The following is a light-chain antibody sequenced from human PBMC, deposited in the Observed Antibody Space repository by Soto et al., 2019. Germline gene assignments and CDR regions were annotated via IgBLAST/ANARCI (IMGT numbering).Light chain of an antibody. J-gene: IGKJ4*01. Sequence: EIVMTQSPATLSVSPGERVTLSCRASQSVGSDLAWYQQKPGQAPRLVIYGASTRATGIPARFSGSGSGTEFSLTISSLQSEDFAVYYCQQYNNWPPHTFGGGTKVEIK. CDR1: QSVGSD. V-gene: IGKV3-15*01. CDR3: QQYNNWPPHT. CDR2: GAS.